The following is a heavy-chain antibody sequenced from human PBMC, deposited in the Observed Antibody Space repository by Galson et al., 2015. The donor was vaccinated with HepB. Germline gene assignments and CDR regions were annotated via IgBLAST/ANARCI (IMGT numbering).Heavy chain of an antibody. J-gene: IGHJ4*02. V-gene: IGHV3-11*06. Sequence: SLRLSCAASGFTFSDYYMSWIRQAPGKGLEWVSYISSSSSYTNYADSVKGRFTISRDNAKNSLYLQMNSLRAEDTAVYYCARVSYGSGSYTGRDFDYWGQGTLVTVSS. CDR3: ARVSYGSGSYTGRDFDY. D-gene: IGHD3-10*01. CDR2: ISSSSSYT. CDR1: GFTFSDYY.